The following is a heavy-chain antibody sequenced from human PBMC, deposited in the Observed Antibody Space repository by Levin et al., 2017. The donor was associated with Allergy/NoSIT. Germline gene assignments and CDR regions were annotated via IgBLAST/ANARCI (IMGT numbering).Heavy chain of an antibody. CDR3: ATVASDYYYGDY. Sequence: GGSLRLSCAASGFTFNNAWMSWVRQAPGRGLEWVGRIKSKTDGGTTEYAAPVKGRFTISRDDSKTKLYLQMNSLETEDTAVYYCATVASDYYYGDYWGQGTLVTVSS. V-gene: IGHV3-15*01. CDR1: GFTFNNAW. CDR2: IKSKTDGGTT. J-gene: IGHJ4*02. D-gene: IGHD3-22*01.